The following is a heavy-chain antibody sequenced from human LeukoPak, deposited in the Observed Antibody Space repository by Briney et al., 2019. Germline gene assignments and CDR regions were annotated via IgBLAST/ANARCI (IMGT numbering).Heavy chain of an antibody. CDR3: AKDKNTMVRGDPYYYYGMDV. J-gene: IGHJ6*02. CDR1: GFTFSSYA. Sequence: GASLRLSCAASGFTFSSYAMSWVRQAPGKGLEWVSAISGSGGSTYYADSVKGRFTISRDNSKNTLYLQMNSLTAEDTAVYYCAKDKNTMVRGDPYYYYGMDVWGQGTTVTVSS. V-gene: IGHV3-23*01. D-gene: IGHD3-10*01. CDR2: ISGSGGST.